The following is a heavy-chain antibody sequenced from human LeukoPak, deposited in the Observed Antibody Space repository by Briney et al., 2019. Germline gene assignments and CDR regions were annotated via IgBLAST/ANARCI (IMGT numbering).Heavy chain of an antibody. V-gene: IGHV3-53*01. D-gene: IGHD5-18*01. Sequence: GGALRLSCAASGFTLSSNHMSWVRQAPGKGLEWVSVIYSDGRMHSPDSVTGRFTISRDDSKNTLSLQMNSLRAEDTAAYYCARESGYSYGLAGFFDYCGQGTLVTVSS. J-gene: IGHJ4*02. CDR1: GFTLSSNH. CDR3: ARESGYSYGLAGFFDY. CDR2: IYSDGRM.